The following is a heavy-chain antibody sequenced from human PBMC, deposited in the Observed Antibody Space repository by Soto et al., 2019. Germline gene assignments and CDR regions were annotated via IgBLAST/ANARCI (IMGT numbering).Heavy chain of an antibody. Sequence: SQTLSLTCVISGDSVSSNSAAWNWIRQSPSRGLEWLGRTYYRSKWYNDYAVSVKSRITINPDTSKNQFSLQLNSVTPEDTAVYYCARGDCSGGSCYVFFDYWGQGTLVTVS. CDR2: TYYRSKWYN. V-gene: IGHV6-1*01. CDR3: ARGDCSGGSCYVFFDY. D-gene: IGHD2-15*01. CDR1: GDSVSSNSAA. J-gene: IGHJ4*02.